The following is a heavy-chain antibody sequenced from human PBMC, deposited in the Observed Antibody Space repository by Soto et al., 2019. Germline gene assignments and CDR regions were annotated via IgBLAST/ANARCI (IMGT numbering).Heavy chain of an antibody. CDR3: ATDSTQPFCHGGPCHSVQPKDHDX. Sequence: GGSLRLSCAASGFTFSNGWMSWVRQAPGKGLEWVGRIKSKLAGGTTHYRAPVKGRFIISRDDSKDTLYLQINSLKTEDTAVSYCATDSTQPFCHGGPCHSVQPKDHDXWRQGNVVTISS. V-gene: IGHV3-15*01. D-gene: IGHD2-15*01. CDR2: IKSKLAGGTT. CDR1: GFTFSNGW. J-gene: IGHJ4*02.